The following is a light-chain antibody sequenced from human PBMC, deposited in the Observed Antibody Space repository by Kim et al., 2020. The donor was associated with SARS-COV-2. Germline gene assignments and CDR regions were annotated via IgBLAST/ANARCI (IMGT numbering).Light chain of an antibody. J-gene: IGKJ1*01. Sequence: EIVLTQSPGTLSLSPGERGTLSCRASQSVTSSNLAWYQQKPGQAPRLLIHGTSSRATGIPDRFSGSGSGTDFTLTISRLEPEDFAVYYCQQYGSSSWTFGQGTKVDIK. CDR2: GTS. CDR3: QQYGSSSWT. CDR1: QSVTSSN. V-gene: IGKV3-20*01.